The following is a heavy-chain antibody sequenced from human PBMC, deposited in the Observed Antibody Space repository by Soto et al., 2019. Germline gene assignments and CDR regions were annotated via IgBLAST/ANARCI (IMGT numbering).Heavy chain of an antibody. J-gene: IGHJ4*02. Sequence: ASVKVSCKASGYTFTGHYIHWVRQAPEQGPEWMGEIGPESGATRYAQKFQGRVTMTRDTSISTAYMELSRLRSDDTAVYYCARGTLTGLYDILTGYSPSPYYFDYWGQGTLVTVSS. CDR2: IGPESGAT. CDR3: ARGTLTGLYDILTGYSPSPYYFDY. CDR1: GYTFTGHY. D-gene: IGHD3-9*01. V-gene: IGHV1-2*02.